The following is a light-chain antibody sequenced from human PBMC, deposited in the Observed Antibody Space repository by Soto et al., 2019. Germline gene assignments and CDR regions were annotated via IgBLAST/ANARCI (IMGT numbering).Light chain of an antibody. Sequence: EIVLTQSPGTLSLSPGERATLSCRASQSVSSSYLAWYQQKPGQAPRLLIYGASSRATGIPDRFSGSWSGTAFTLTISRLEPEDFAVYYCQQYGSSPSFGPGTKVDIK. CDR1: QSVSSSY. CDR3: QQYGSSPS. V-gene: IGKV3-20*01. J-gene: IGKJ3*01. CDR2: GAS.